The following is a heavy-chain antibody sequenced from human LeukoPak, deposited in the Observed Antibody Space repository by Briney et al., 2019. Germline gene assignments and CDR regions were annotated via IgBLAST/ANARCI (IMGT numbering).Heavy chain of an antibody. CDR3: ASYYDSSSLVY. D-gene: IGHD3-22*01. Sequence: GASVKVSCTASGGTFSSYAISWVRQAPGQGLEWMGGIIPIFGTANYAQKFQGRVTITADESTSTAYMELSSLRSEDTAVYYCASYYDSSSLVYWGQGTLVTVSS. J-gene: IGHJ4*02. V-gene: IGHV1-69*13. CDR2: IIPIFGTA. CDR1: GGTFSSYA.